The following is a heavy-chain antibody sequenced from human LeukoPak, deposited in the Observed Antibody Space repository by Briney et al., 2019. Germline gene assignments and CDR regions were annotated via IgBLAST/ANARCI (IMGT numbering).Heavy chain of an antibody. CDR1: GFTFSSYA. CDR2: ISYDGSNK. Sequence: PGGSLRLSCAASGFTFSSYAMHWVRQAPGKGLEWVAVISYDGSNKYYADSVKGRFTISRDSSKNTVFLQMNSLRVEDTAVYYCARGGKQVGDWGQGTLVTVSS. D-gene: IGHD3-16*01. V-gene: IGHV3-30-3*01. CDR3: ARGGKQVGD. J-gene: IGHJ4*02.